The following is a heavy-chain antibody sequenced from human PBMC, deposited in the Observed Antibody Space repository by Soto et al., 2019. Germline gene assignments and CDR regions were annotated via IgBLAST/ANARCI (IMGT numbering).Heavy chain of an antibody. CDR1: GYTFPGYH. Sequence: ASVQVSCKAFGYTFPGYHLHWVRQAPGQGLEWMGWINPNSGGTNYGQKFQGWVTMTGDTSTSTAYKELSRQRSDDTAVYYCARDPTGSGWSPSHFDYWGEETLVTVTS. V-gene: IGHV1-2*04. D-gene: IGHD6-13*01. J-gene: IGHJ4*02. CDR3: ARDPTGSGWSPSHFDY. CDR2: INPNSGGT.